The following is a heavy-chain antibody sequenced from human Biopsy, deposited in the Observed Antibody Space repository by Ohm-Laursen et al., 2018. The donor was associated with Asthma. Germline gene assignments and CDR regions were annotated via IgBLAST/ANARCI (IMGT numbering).Heavy chain of an antibody. D-gene: IGHD3-9*01. CDR3: ARTYFDFLTGQVHDAFAM. J-gene: IGHJ3*02. V-gene: IGHV1-3*01. CDR1: GYPFTDYS. Sequence: ASVKVSCKASGYPFTDYSVHWVRQAPGQGLEWMGWINAANGNTKYSQKFQGRLTISRDTSASTAYMDLSSLRSEDTAVYYCARTYFDFLTGQVHDAFAMWGQGTMVTVSS. CDR2: INAANGNT.